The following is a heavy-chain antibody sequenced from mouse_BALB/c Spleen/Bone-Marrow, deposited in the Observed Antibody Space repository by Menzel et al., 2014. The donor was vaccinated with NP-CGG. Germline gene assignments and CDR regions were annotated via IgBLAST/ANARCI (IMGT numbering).Heavy chain of an antibody. CDR1: GFTFSTFG. V-gene: IGHV5-17*02. D-gene: IGHD4-1*01. CDR2: ISSGSTAI. Sequence: VKLVESGGGLVRPGGSRKLSCAASGFTFSTFGLHWVRQAPEKGLEWVAYISSGSTAIFYADTLKGRFTISRDNPENTLFLQMTSLRSEDTAMYYCARGGNWDDFDVWGAGTTVTVSS. CDR3: ARGGNWDDFDV. J-gene: IGHJ1*01.